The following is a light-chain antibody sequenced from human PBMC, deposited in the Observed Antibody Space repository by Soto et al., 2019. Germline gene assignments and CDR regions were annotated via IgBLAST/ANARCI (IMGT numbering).Light chain of an antibody. J-gene: IGKJ1*01. Sequence: DIQMTHSPSTLSASVVDRVTITFRSSQSISSWLAWYQQKPGKAPKLLIYDASSLESGVPSRFSGSGSGTEFTLTISSLQPDDFATYYCQQYNSYSPKTFGQGTKVDIK. CDR2: DAS. CDR3: QQYNSYSPKT. CDR1: QSISSW. V-gene: IGKV1-5*01.